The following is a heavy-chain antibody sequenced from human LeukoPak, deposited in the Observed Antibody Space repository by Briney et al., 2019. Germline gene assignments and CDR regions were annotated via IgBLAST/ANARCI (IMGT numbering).Heavy chain of an antibody. CDR2: IYYSGST. D-gene: IGHD5-24*01. V-gene: IGHV4-59*12. CDR1: GGSINSYY. J-gene: IGHJ4*02. CDR3: ASRRDGYNYFEYYFDY. Sequence: PSETLSLTCTVSGGSINSYYWNWIRQPPGKGLEWIGYIYYSGSTYYNPSLKSRVTISVDTSKNQFSLKLSSVTAADTAVYYCASRRDGYNYFEYYFDYWGQGTLVTVSS.